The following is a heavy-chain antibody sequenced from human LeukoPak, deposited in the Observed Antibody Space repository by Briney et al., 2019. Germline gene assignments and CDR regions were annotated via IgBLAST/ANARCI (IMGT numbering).Heavy chain of an antibody. J-gene: IGHJ5*02. CDR1: GGTFRSHI. CDR3: TRVNLRGSQYNWFDP. V-gene: IGHV1-69*08. D-gene: IGHD1-26*01. CDR2: ITPIIDSA. Sequence: APVKVSCKTFGGTFRSHIFSWVRQAPGQGLEWMGKITPIIDSAKYSQKFRDRLTITGDSSTGTAYMELSSLTPEDTALYYCTRVNLRGSQYNWFDPWGQGTLVIVSS.